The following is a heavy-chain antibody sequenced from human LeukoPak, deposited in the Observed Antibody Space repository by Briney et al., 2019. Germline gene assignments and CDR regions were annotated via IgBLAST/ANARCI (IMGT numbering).Heavy chain of an antibody. CDR1: GFTFSSYS. V-gene: IGHV3-48*01. J-gene: IGHJ4*02. D-gene: IGHD6-19*01. CDR2: ISSSSSTI. Sequence: GGSLRLSCAASGFTFSSYSMNWVRQAPGKGLEWVSYISSSSSTIYYADSVKGRFTISRDNAKNSLYLQMNSLRAEDTAVYYCASDKGASGWGLGYWGQGTLVTVSS. CDR3: ASDKGASGWGLGY.